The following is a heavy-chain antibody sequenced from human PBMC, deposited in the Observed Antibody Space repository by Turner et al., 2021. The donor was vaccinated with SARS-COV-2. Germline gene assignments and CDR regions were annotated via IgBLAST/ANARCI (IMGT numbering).Heavy chain of an antibody. Sequence: QLQLQESAPVLETPSETLSLTCTVSGCSISSSSYYWGWIRQPPGKGLEWIGSIYYSGSTYYDPYLTSRVTISVDTSKNQFSLKLSSVTAADTAVYYCASLVARQLVKAGWYFDLWGRGTLVTVSS. V-gene: IGHV4-39*01. D-gene: IGHD6-13*01. CDR2: IYYSGST. J-gene: IGHJ2*01. CDR3: ASLVARQLVKAGWYFDL. CDR1: GCSISSSSYY.